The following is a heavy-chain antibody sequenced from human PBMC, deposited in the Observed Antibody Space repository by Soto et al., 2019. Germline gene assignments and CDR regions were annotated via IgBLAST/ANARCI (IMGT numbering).Heavy chain of an antibody. CDR3: ARDTLHYDFWSGYPTKYNYYYYGMDV. CDR2: IIPIFGTA. CDR1: GGTFSSYA. V-gene: IGHV1-69*01. Sequence: QVQLVQSGAEVKKPGSSVKVSCKASGGTFSSYAISWVRPAPGQGLEWMGGIIPIFGTANYAQKFQGRVTITADESTSTAYMELSSLRSEDTAVYYCARDTLHYDFWSGYPTKYNYYYYGMDVWGQGTTVTVSS. D-gene: IGHD3-3*01. J-gene: IGHJ6*02.